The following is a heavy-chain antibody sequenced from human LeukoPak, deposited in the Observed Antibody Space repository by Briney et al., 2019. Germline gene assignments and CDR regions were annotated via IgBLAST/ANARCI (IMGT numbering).Heavy chain of an antibody. CDR3: SKERPEEYYASGSYFDY. Sequence: GGSLRLSCAASEFTFRSFVMHWLRQAPDKGLEWVAAISYEDGSNKYYADSVKGRFTISRDNSKCTVYLEMNSLRVEDTAMYYCSKERPEEYYASGSYFDYWGQGTLVTVSS. V-gene: IGHV3-30-3*02. CDR1: EFTFRSFV. J-gene: IGHJ4*02. D-gene: IGHD3-10*01. CDR2: ISYEDGSNK.